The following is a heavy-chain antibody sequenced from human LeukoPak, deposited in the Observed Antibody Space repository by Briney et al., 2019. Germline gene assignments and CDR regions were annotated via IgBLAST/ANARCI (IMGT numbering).Heavy chain of an antibody. CDR1: GGSISSYY. CDR3: ARGYYWYFDL. J-gene: IGHJ2*01. CDR2: IYYSGST. V-gene: IGHV4-59*01. Sequence: SETLSLTCTVSGGSISSYYWSWIRQPPGKGLEWIGYIYYSGSTNYNPSLKSQVTISVDTSKNQFSLKLSSVTAADTAVYYCARGYYWYFDLWGRGTLVTVSS.